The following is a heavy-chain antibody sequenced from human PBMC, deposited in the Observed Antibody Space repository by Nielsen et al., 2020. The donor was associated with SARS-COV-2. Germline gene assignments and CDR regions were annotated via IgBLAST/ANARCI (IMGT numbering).Heavy chain of an antibody. J-gene: IGHJ3*02. CDR2: IIPIFGTA. Sequence: SVKVSCKASGGTFSSYAISWVRQAPGQGLEWMGGIIPIFGTANYAQKFQGRVTITADESTSTAYMELSSLRSEDTAVYYCAREYYYDSSGYYPRAFDIWGQGTMVTVSS. CDR1: GGTFSSYA. CDR3: AREYYYDSSGYYPRAFDI. V-gene: IGHV1-69*13. D-gene: IGHD3-22*01.